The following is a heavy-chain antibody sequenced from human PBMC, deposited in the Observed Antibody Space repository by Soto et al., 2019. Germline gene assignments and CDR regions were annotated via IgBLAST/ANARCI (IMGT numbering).Heavy chain of an antibody. V-gene: IGHV3-33*01. D-gene: IGHD3-10*01. CDR1: GFTFSNYG. J-gene: IGHJ6*02. CDR3: ARDDEYSGNGMDV. CDR2: ILNDGSNR. Sequence: QVQLVESGGGVVQPGRSLRLSCEASGFTFSNYGMHWVRQAPGKGLEWVAVILNDGSNRYHADSVKDRFTISRDNSKNMLYLQMNSLRAEDTAEYYWARDDEYSGNGMDVWGQGTTVTVS.